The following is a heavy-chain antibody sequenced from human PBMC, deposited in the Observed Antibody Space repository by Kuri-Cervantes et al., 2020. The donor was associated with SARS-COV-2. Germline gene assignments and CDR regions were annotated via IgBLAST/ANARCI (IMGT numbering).Heavy chain of an antibody. CDR3: ARPGGFLDV. CDR1: GGSFSGYY. J-gene: IGHJ6*04. V-gene: IGHV4-34*01. CDR2: INHSGST. D-gene: IGHD4-23*01. Sequence: SETLSLTCAVYGGSFSGYYWSWIRQPSGKGLEWIGEINHSGSTNYNPSLKSRVTISVDTSKNQFSLKLSSVTAADTAVYYCARPGGFLDVWGKGTTVTVSS.